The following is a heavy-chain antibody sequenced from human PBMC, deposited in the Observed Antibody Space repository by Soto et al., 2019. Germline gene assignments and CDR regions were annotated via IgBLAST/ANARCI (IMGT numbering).Heavy chain of an antibody. CDR2: INAGNGNT. D-gene: IGHD3-22*01. CDR1: GYTFTSYA. J-gene: IGHJ4*02. Sequence: ASVKVSCKASGYTFTSYAMHWVRQAPGQRLEWMGWINAGNGNTKYSQKFQGRVTITRDTSASTAYMELSSLRSEDTAVYYCARVSVDSSGYYYSHFDYWGQGTLVTVS. V-gene: IGHV1-3*01. CDR3: ARVSVDSSGYYYSHFDY.